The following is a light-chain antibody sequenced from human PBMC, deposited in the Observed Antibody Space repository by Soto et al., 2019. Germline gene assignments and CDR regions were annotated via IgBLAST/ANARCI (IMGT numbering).Light chain of an antibody. J-gene: IGKJ1*01. Sequence: DIQMTRSPSTLSGSVGDRVTITCRASQTIXXXLAWYQQKPGKAPKLLIYKASTLKSGVPSRFSGSGSGTEFTLTISSLQPDDFATYYCQHYNSYSEAFGQGTKVELK. CDR3: QHYNSYSEA. CDR2: KAS. V-gene: IGKV1-5*03. CDR1: QTIXXX.